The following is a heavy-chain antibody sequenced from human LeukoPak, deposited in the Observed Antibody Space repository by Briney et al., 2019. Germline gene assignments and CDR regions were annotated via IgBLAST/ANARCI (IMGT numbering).Heavy chain of an antibody. J-gene: IGHJ4*02. CDR3: ASYNVLRYFVWLLLRANFDY. CDR1: GFTFSSYA. CDR2: INQDGSEK. D-gene: IGHD3-9*01. Sequence: GGSLRLSCAASGFTFSSYAMHWVRQAPGKGLEWVANINQDGSEKYYVDSVKGRFTISRDNAKNSLYLQMNSLRAENTAVYYCASYNVLRYFVWLLLRANFDYWGQGTLVSVSS. V-gene: IGHV3-7*01.